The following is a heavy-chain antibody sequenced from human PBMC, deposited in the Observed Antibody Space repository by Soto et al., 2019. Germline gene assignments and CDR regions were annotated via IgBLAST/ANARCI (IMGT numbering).Heavy chain of an antibody. Sequence: GGSLRLSCVAYEFTFVNYVVSWVRLAPGKGLEWVSAISGSGGKTYYAESVKGRFTISRDNSKNTLNLEMNSLRAEDTAVYFCAKDQGPTPRSPDFGSRSQCYYGIDVWDHGTTVTVSS. CDR1: EFTFVNYV. J-gene: IGHJ6*02. V-gene: IGHV3-23*01. CDR3: AKDQGPTPRSPDFGSRSQCYYGIDV. D-gene: IGHD1-26*01. CDR2: ISGSGGKT.